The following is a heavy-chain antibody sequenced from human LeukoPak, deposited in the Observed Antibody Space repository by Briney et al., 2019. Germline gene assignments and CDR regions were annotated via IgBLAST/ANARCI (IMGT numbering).Heavy chain of an antibody. CDR3: ARDWDGRDSDRSGYYPRWFDP. CDR2: VYHNGRT. D-gene: IGHD3-22*01. V-gene: IGHV4-4*02. Sequence: PSETLSLTCAVSGGSTTRTNWWTWVRQPPGKGLEWIGEVYHNGRTNYNPSLQSRITISVDKSKNQFSLNLTSVTAADTAIYYCARDWDGRDSDRSGYYPRWFDPWGQGALVTVSS. J-gene: IGHJ5*02. CDR1: GGSTTRTNW.